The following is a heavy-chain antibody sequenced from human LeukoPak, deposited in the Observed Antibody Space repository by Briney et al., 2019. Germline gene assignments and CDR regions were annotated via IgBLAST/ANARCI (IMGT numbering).Heavy chain of an antibody. D-gene: IGHD2-8*01. J-gene: IGHJ4*02. V-gene: IGHV3-66*01. CDR2: IYSGGST. CDR3: ARVYLERLTAGYFDH. CDR1: GFTFSSYG. Sequence: GGSLRLSCAASGFTFSSYGMSWVRQAPGKGLEWVSVIYSGGSTYYADSVKGRFTISRDNSKSTLYLQMNSLRDDDSAAYFCARVYLERLTAGYFDHWGQGTQVTVSP.